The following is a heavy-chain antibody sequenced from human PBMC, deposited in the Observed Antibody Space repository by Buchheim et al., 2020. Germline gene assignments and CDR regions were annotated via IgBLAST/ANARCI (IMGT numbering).Heavy chain of an antibody. J-gene: IGHJ4*02. CDR1: GYSFSSYW. CDR3: ARHRGFGGYDCDS. V-gene: IGHV5-10-1*03. Sequence: EVQLVQSGAEVKKPGESLKISCKGSGYSFSSYWISWVRQMPGKGLEWMGRIGPRDSSANYSPSFQGHVTISVDKSNSTAYPQWSSLKVADTAIYYCARHRGFGGYDCDSWGQGTL. D-gene: IGHD5-12*01. CDR2: IGPRDSSA.